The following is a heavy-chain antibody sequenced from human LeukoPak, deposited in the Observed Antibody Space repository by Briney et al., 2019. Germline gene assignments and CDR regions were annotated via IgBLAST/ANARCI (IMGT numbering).Heavy chain of an antibody. CDR1: GYTLTELS. Sequence: ASVKVSCKVSGYTLTELSMHWVRQAPGKGLEWMGGFNPEDGETIYAQKFQGRVTMTEDTSTDTAYMELSSLRSEDTAVYYCATERRSGYYKDLFDYWGQGTLVTVSS. J-gene: IGHJ4*02. D-gene: IGHD3-3*01. CDR2: FNPEDGET. CDR3: ATERRSGYYKDLFDY. V-gene: IGHV1-24*01.